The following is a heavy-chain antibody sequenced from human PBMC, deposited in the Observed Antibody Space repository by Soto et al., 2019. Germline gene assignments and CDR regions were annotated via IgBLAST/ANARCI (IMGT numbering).Heavy chain of an antibody. V-gene: IGHV1-69*13. Sequence: ASVKVSCKAFGGTFSSYAICWVRQAPGQGPEWMGGIIPIFGSTNYAQKFQGRVTITADESTSTAFMELSGLKSEDTAVYYCARRVAVTSVADISYYYGPEVWGQGTTINGSS. CDR1: GGTFSSYA. CDR2: IIPIFGST. J-gene: IGHJ6*02. D-gene: IGHD2-21*02. CDR3: ARRVAVTSVADISYYYGPEV.